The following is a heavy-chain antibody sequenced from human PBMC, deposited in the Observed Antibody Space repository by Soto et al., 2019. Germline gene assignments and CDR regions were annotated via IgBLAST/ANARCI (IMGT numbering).Heavy chain of an antibody. CDR2: IYYSGSP. Sequence: TSETLYLTCTVSGGSISSNSYYWGWIRQPPGKGLEWIASIYYSGSPYYNPSLKSRVTISVDTSKNQFSLKLISVTAADTALYYCVRDAGIAGRPAPFSYWGQGTLVTVSS. CDR1: GGSISSNSYY. CDR3: VRDAGIAGRPAPFSY. D-gene: IGHD6-13*01. V-gene: IGHV4-39*02. J-gene: IGHJ4*02.